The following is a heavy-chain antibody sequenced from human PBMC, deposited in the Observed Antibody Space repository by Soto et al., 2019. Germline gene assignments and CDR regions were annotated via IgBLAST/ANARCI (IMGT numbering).Heavy chain of an antibody. CDR2: IYYSGST. Sequence: QVQLQESGPGLVKPSETLSLTCTVSGGSISSYYWSWIRQPPGKGLEWIGYIYYSGSTNYNPSLKSRVTISVDTSKNQFSLKLSSVTAADTAVYYCASSYKDSFDYWGQGTLVTVSS. CDR3: ASSYKDSFDY. V-gene: IGHV4-59*01. J-gene: IGHJ4*02. CDR1: GGSISSYY. D-gene: IGHD1-1*01.